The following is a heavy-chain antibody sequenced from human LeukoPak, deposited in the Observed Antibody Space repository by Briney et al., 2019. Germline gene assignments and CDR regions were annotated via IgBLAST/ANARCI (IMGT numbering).Heavy chain of an antibody. V-gene: IGHV4-4*07. CDR2: IYSSRS. D-gene: IGHD1-26*01. CDR3: ARAAGRDTTSGLDFDY. J-gene: IGHJ4*02. CDR1: GASISSYY. Sequence: SETLSLTCTVSGASISSYYWSWIRQPAGKGLEWIGRIYSSRSIYNPSLKSRVTMSVDTSKNQFSLKLSSVTAVDTAVYYCARAAGRDTTSGLDFDYWGQGTLVTVSS.